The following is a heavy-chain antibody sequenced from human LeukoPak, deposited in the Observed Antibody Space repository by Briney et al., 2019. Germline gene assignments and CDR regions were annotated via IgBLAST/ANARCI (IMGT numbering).Heavy chain of an antibody. CDR1: GFTFSDYN. D-gene: IGHD5-12*01. CDR3: AKKDSGYDLAFDY. V-gene: IGHV3-48*01. Sequence: GGSLRLSCAASGFTFSDYNMNWVRQGPGKGLESVSYMSRSGDIIYYAGSVKGRFTISRDNAKNSLYLQMNSLRAEDTAVYYCAKKDSGYDLAFDYWGQGTLVTVSS. CDR2: MSRSGDII. J-gene: IGHJ4*02.